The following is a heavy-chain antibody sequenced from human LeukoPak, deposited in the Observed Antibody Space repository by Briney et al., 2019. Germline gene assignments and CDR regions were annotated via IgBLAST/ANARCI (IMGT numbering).Heavy chain of an antibody. D-gene: IGHD3-16*02. V-gene: IGHV3-21*01. CDR1: GFTFSSYS. CDR2: ISSSSSYI. CDR3: ARDDPHDYVWGSYRLGAFDI. J-gene: IGHJ3*02. Sequence: PGGSLRLSCAASGFTFSSYSMNWVRQAPGKGLEWVSSISSSSSYIYYADSVKGRFTISRDNAKNSLYLQMNSLRAEDTAVYYCARDDPHDYVWGSYRLGAFDIWGQGTMVTVSS.